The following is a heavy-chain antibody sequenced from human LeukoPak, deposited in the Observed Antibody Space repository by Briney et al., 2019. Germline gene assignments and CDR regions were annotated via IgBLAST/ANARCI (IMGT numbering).Heavy chain of an antibody. D-gene: IGHD5/OR15-5a*01. V-gene: IGHV4-34*01. Sequence: PSETLSLTCAVFGGSFSGYYWSWIRQPPGKGLEWIGEINHMQFTNYNPSLKSRVTISLDTSKKQFSLRVSSVTATDTAVYYCARGRRSLRSPDAFDVWGQGTMVTVSS. CDR3: ARGRRSLRSPDAFDV. CDR2: INHMQFT. J-gene: IGHJ3*01. CDR1: GGSFSGYY.